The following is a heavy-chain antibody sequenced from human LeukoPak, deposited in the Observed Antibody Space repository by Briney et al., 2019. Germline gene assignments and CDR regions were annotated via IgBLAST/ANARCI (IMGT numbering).Heavy chain of an antibody. CDR2: ISGTGGSK. Sequence: HSGGSLRLSCAASGFTFDSYAMSWVRQAPGKGLEWVSGISGTGGSKYYADSVQGRFTISRDNSNNTLYLHMNSLRAEDTAIYYCTKGKQEQWLVFGPAPFDFWGQGTLVTVSS. CDR1: GFTFDSYA. D-gene: IGHD6-19*01. CDR3: TKGKQEQWLVFGPAPFDF. J-gene: IGHJ4*02. V-gene: IGHV3-23*01.